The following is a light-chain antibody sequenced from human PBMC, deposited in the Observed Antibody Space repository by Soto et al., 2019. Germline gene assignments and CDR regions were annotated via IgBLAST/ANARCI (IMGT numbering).Light chain of an antibody. CDR2: AAS. CDR1: QSISSY. CDR3: QKYNSAPST. V-gene: IGKV1-39*01. J-gene: IGKJ3*01. Sequence: DIQMTHSPASLSASVSYRATITCRASQSISSYLNWYQQKPGKAPKLLIYAASSLQSGVPSRFSGSGSGTDFTLTISSLQPEDVATYYCQKYNSAPSTFGPGTKVDIK.